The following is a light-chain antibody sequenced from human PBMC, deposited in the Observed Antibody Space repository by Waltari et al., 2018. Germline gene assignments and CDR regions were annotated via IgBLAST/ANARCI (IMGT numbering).Light chain of an antibody. V-gene: IGKV1-39*01. J-gene: IGKJ1*01. CDR3: QQSYSAPVT. CDR1: QNISIY. CDR2: ATS. Sequence: EIQMTQSPSSLSASAGDRLTLTCRASQNISIYLNWYQHRPGRSPSLLIYATSSLNRGVPSRFSGIGSGTHFTLTINSLQVEDFATYVCQQSYSAPVTFGRGTKVEVK.